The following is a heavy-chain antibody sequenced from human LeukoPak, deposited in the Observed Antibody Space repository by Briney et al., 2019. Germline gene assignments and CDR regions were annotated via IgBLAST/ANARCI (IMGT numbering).Heavy chain of an antibody. CDR3: ARLGEYSNWFDP. Sequence: ASVKVSCKASGYTFISYDINWVRQATGQGLEWMGWMNPNSGNTGYAQKFQGRVTMTRSTSINTAYMELSSLTSDDTAAYYCARLGEYSNWFDPWGQGTLVIVSS. CDR1: GYTFISYD. J-gene: IGHJ5*02. V-gene: IGHV1-8*01. D-gene: IGHD3-16*01. CDR2: MNPNSGNT.